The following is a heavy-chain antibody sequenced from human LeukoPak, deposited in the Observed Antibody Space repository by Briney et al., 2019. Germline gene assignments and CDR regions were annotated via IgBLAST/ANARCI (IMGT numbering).Heavy chain of an antibody. CDR3: ARFRAALWAFDI. CDR1: GLTFSSYW. V-gene: IGHV3-74*01. Sequence: PGGSLRLSCAASGLTFSSYWMHWVRQAPGKGLAWDSRINTDGSSTSYADSVKGRFTISRDNAKNTLYLQMNSLRAEDTAVYYCARFRAALWAFDIWGQGTMVTVSS. CDR2: INTDGSST. J-gene: IGHJ3*02. D-gene: IGHD6-6*01.